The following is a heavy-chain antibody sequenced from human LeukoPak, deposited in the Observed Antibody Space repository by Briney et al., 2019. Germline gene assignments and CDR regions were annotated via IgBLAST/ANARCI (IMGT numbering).Heavy chain of an antibody. V-gene: IGHV3-74*01. CDR3: ARGLPNYYGMDV. CDR1: GFTFSSYW. Sequence: PGGSLRLSCAASGFTFSSYWMHWVRQAPGKGLVWVSHINTDGSTTNYADSVKGRFTISRDNAKNTLYLQMNSLRAEDTAVYYCARGLPNYYGMDVWGQGTTVTVSS. J-gene: IGHJ6*02. CDR2: INTDGSTT.